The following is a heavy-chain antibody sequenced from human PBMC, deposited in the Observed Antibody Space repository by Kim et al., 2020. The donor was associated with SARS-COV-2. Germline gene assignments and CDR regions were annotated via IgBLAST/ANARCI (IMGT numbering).Heavy chain of an antibody. CDR1: GGSFSGYY. Sequence: SETLSLTCAVYGGSFSGYYWSWIRQPPGKGLEWIGEINHSGSTNYNPSLKSRVTISVDTSKNQFSLKLSSVTAADTAVYYCARAVINNYYYGMDVWGQGTTGTVSS. J-gene: IGHJ6*02. CDR2: INHSGST. CDR3: ARAVINNYYYGMDV. V-gene: IGHV4-34*01. D-gene: IGHD2-21*01.